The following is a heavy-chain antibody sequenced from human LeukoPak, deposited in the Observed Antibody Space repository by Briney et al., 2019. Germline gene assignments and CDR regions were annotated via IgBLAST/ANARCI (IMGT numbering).Heavy chain of an antibody. CDR1: GYTFTGYY. J-gene: IGHJ5*02. D-gene: IGHD1-7*01. CDR3: ARDRGYNWNYHWFDP. V-gene: IGHV1-2*02. CDR2: INPNSGGT. Sequence: ASVKVSCKASGYTFTGYYMRWVRQAPGQGLEWMGWINPNSGGTNYAQKFQGRVTMTRDTSISTAYMELSRLRSDDTAVYYCARDRGYNWNYHWFDPWGQGTLVTVSS.